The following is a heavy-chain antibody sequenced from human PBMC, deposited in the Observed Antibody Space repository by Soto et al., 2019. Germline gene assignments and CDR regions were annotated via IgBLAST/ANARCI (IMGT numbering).Heavy chain of an antibody. CDR2: ISSSSSYI. CDR3: ARIQVWFGELNDMDV. Sequence: EVQLVESGGGLVKPGGSLRLSCAASGFTFSSYSMNWVRQAPGKGLEWVSAISSSSSYIYYADSVKGRFTISRDNAKNSLYLQMNSLRGEDMAVYYCARIQVWFGELNDMDVWGQGTTVTVSS. J-gene: IGHJ6*02. V-gene: IGHV3-21*01. D-gene: IGHD3-10*01. CDR1: GFTFSSYS.